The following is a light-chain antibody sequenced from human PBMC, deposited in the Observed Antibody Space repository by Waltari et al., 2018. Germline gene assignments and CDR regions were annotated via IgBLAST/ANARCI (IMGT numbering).Light chain of an antibody. CDR2: EVT. Sequence: QPALTQPPSAAGSPGQSVTISCTGTSSDADDYVSWYQQHLGKAPKRTISEVTKRPSGVPDRFSGSKSGNTASMTVSGLQAEDEADYYCSSYAGSNNLVFGGGTKLTVL. CDR1: SSDADDY. CDR3: SSYAGSNNLV. J-gene: IGLJ2*01. V-gene: IGLV2-8*01.